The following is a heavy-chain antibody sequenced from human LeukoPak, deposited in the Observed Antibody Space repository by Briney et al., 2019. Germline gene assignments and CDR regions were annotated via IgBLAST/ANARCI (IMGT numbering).Heavy chain of an antibody. V-gene: IGHV3-74*01. CDR1: GFTFSSYW. CDR3: ARSPYGGYGDN. Sequence: GGSLRLSCAASGFTFSSYWMHWVRQPPGKGLVWVSRINSDGGSTTYADSVKGRFTISRDNARNTLHLQMNSLRGEDTAVYYCARSPYGGYGDNWGQGTLVTVSS. CDR2: INSDGGST. J-gene: IGHJ4*02. D-gene: IGHD4-17*01.